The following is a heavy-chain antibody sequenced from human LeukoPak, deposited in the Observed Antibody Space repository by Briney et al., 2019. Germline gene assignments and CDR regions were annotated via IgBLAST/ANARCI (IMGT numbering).Heavy chain of an antibody. CDR3: ARHGGPHYYDSSGYIEY. V-gene: IGHV4-39*01. CDR1: GGSISSSSYY. J-gene: IGHJ4*02. Sequence: PSETLSLTCTVSGGSISSSSYYWGWIRQPPGKGLEWIGSIYYSGSTYYNPSLKSRVTISVDTSKNQFSLKLSSVTAADTAVYYCARHGGPHYYDSSGYIEYWGQGTLVTVSS. D-gene: IGHD3-22*01. CDR2: IYYSGST.